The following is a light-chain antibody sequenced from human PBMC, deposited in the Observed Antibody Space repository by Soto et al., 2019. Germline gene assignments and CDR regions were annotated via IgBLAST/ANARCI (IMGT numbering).Light chain of an antibody. CDR1: SSDVGGYNY. CDR2: DVS. J-gene: IGLJ3*02. V-gene: IGLV2-14*01. CDR3: SSYASSSILV. Sequence: QSALTQPASVSGSPGQSITISCTGISSDVGGYNYVSWYQQHPGKAPKVMIYDVSNRPSGVSNRFSGSKSGNTASLTISGLQAEDEADYYCSSYASSSILVFGGGTKLTVL.